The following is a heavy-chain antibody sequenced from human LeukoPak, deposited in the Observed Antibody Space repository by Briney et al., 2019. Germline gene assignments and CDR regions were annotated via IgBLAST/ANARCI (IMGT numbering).Heavy chain of an antibody. CDR3: ARWGTYASTSNWFDP. J-gene: IGHJ5*02. Sequence: PSETLSLTCAVYGGSFSGYYWSWIRQPPGKGLEWIGEINHSGSTNYNPSLKSRVTISVDTSKNQFSLRLSSATAADSAVYYCARWGTYASTSNWFDPWGQGTRVTVSS. CDR1: GGSFSGYY. CDR2: INHSGST. D-gene: IGHD2-2*01. V-gene: IGHV4-34*01.